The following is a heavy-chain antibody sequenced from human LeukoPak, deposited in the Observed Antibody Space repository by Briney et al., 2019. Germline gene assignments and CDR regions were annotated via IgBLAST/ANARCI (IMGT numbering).Heavy chain of an antibody. CDR3: AKLDTPAAIAPYYFDY. D-gene: IGHD2-2*01. Sequence: PGGSLRLSCAASGFTFSSYGMHWVRQAPGKGLEWVSTISGSGGSTYYADSVKGRFTISRDNSKNTLYLQMNSLRAEDTAVYYCAKLDTPAAIAPYYFDYWGRGTLVTVSS. V-gene: IGHV3-23*01. CDR2: ISGSGGST. J-gene: IGHJ4*02. CDR1: GFTFSSYG.